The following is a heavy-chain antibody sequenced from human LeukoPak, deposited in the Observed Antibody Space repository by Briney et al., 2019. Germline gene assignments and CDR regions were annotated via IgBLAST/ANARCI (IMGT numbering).Heavy chain of an antibody. CDR3: ARHNYCSSTSCYPSPYYYYYMDV. V-gene: IGHV5-51*01. J-gene: IGHJ6*03. Sequence: GESLKISCKGSGYSFTSYWIGWVRQMPGKGQEWMGIIYPGDPDTRYSPSFQGQVTISADKSISTAYLQWSSLKASDTAMYYCARHNYCSSTSCYPSPYYYYYMDVWGKGTTVTVSS. D-gene: IGHD2-2*01. CDR1: GYSFTSYW. CDR2: IYPGDPDT.